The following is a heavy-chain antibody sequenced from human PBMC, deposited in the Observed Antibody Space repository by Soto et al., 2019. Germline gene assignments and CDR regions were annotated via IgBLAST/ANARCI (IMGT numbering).Heavy chain of an antibody. J-gene: IGHJ4*02. CDR2: VSYDGSNQ. Sequence: AGGSLRLSCAASGFTFSSYGMHWVRQAPGKGLEWVAVVSYDGSNQYYADSVKGRFTISRDNSKNTLYLRMNSLRAEDTAIYYCAKDLLSSGSYPFYFGYWGQGTLVTVSS. D-gene: IGHD1-26*01. CDR3: AKDLLSSGSYPFYFGY. CDR1: GFTFSSYG. V-gene: IGHV3-30*18.